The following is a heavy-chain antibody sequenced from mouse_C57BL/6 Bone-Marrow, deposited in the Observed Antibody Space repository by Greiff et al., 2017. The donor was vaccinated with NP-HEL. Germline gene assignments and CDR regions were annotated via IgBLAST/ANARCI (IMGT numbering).Heavy chain of an antibody. Sequence: EVKVVESGEGLVKPGGSLKLSCAASGFTFSSYAMSWVRQTPEKRLEWVAYISSGGDYIYYADTVKGRFTISRDNARNTLYLQMSSLKSEDTAMYYCTRDRATGSWFAYWGQGTLVTVSA. J-gene: IGHJ3*01. D-gene: IGHD4-1*02. CDR3: TRDRATGSWFAY. CDR2: ISSGGDYI. CDR1: GFTFSSYA. V-gene: IGHV5-9-1*02.